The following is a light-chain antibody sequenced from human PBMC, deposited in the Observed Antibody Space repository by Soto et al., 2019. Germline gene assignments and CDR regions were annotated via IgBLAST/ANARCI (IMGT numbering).Light chain of an antibody. CDR1: SSDVGGYNY. CDR2: DVS. J-gene: IGLJ2*01. V-gene: IGLV2-11*01. Sequence: QSALTQPRSVSGSPGQSVTISCSGTSSDVGGYNYVSWYQQHPGKAPKLMIYDVSKRPSGVPDRFSGSKSGNTASLTISGLQAEDEADCYCCSYAGSYHVVFGGGTKLTVL. CDR3: CSYAGSYHVV.